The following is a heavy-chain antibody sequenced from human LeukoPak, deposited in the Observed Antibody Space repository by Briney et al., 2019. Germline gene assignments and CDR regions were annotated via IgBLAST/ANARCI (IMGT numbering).Heavy chain of an antibody. CDR1: GFTFSSYC. CDR3: TNGYRHGSSTRCDFDY. CDR2: ISTDGGST. J-gene: IGHJ4*02. V-gene: IGHV3-23*01. Sequence: QSGGSLRLSCAASGFTFSSYCMSWVRQAPGKGLEWVSAISTDGGSTYYADSVKGRFTISRDNSKNTLYLQMNSLRVEDTAVYYATNGYRHGSSTRCDFDYWGQGTLVTVSS. D-gene: IGHD2-2*01.